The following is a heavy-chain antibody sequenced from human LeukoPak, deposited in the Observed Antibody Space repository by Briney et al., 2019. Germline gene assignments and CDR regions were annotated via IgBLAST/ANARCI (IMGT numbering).Heavy chain of an antibody. V-gene: IGHV4-34*01. J-gene: IGHJ4*02. CDR3: ASSNAVTTLPFDY. CDR2: INLSGST. D-gene: IGHD4-17*01. CDR1: GGSFSGYY. Sequence: NPSETLSLXCAVYGGSFSGYYWSWIRQPPGKGLEWIGEINLSGSTNYNPSLKSRVTISVDTSKNQFSLKLSSVTAADTAVYYCASSNAVTTLPFDYWGQGTLVTVSS.